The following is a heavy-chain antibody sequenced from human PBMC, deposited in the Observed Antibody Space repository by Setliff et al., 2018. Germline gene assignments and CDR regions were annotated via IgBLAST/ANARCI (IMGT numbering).Heavy chain of an antibody. Sequence: GESLKISCKGSGRSFTSFWIGWVRQMPGKGLEWMGIIFPTDSDTRYSPPFRGQVTISVDKSISTVYLHWSSLKASDTAMYYCARSPLDDAFDIWGQGTMVTVSS. CDR3: ARSPLDDAFDI. CDR1: GRSFTSFW. V-gene: IGHV5-51*01. CDR2: IFPTDSDT. J-gene: IGHJ3*02.